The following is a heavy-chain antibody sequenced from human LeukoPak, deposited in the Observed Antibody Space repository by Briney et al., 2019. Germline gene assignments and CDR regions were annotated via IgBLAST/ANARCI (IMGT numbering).Heavy chain of an antibody. Sequence: GGSLRLSCAASGFIFSSYWMDWIRQAPGKGLVWVSRTNNDGSITTYADSVKGRFTISRDNTKNSLYLQMNSLRAEDTAMYYCARSNGGYVELDYWGQGTLVTVSS. J-gene: IGHJ4*02. CDR1: GFIFSSYW. CDR3: ARSNGGYVELDY. CDR2: TNNDGSIT. V-gene: IGHV3-74*01. D-gene: IGHD5-12*01.